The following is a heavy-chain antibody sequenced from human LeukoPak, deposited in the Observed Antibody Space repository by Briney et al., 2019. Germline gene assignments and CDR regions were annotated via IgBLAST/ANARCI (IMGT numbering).Heavy chain of an antibody. CDR3: ARDAVSLAAAGTSDY. CDR1: GFTFSDYY. V-gene: IGHV3-11*05. Sequence: GGSLRLSCAASGFTFSDYYMSWIRQAPGKGLEWVSYISSSGSYTSYADSVKGRFTISRGNAKNSLYLQMNSPRAEDTAVYYCARDAVSLAAAGTSDYWGQGSLVTVSS. CDR2: ISSSGSYT. J-gene: IGHJ4*02. D-gene: IGHD6-13*01.